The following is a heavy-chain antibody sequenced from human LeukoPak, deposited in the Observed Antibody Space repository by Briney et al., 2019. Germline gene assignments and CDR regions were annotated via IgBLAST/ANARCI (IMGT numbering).Heavy chain of an antibody. CDR1: GGSISSYY. V-gene: IGHV4-59*01. J-gene: IGHJ6*02. CDR3: ARSHLYYDFWSGYEYYYYGMDV. CDR2: IYYSGST. D-gene: IGHD3-3*01. Sequence: SETLSLTCTVSGGSISSYYWSWIRHPPGKGLEWIGYIYYSGSTNYNPSLKSRVTISVDTSKNQFSLKLSSVTAADTAVYYCARSHLYYDFWSGYEYYYYGMDVWGQGTTVTVSS.